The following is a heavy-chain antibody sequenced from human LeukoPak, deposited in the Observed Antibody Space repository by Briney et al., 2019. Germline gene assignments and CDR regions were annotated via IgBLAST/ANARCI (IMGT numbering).Heavy chain of an antibody. Sequence: GRSLRLSCAASGFTFDDYAMHWVRQAPGKGLEWVSGISWNSGSIGYADSVKGRFTISRDNAKNSLYLQMNSLRAEDMALYYCAKAECSSTSCYLGAFDIWGQGTMVTVSS. V-gene: IGHV3-9*03. D-gene: IGHD2-2*01. J-gene: IGHJ3*02. CDR1: GFTFDDYA. CDR3: AKAECSSTSCYLGAFDI. CDR2: ISWNSGSI.